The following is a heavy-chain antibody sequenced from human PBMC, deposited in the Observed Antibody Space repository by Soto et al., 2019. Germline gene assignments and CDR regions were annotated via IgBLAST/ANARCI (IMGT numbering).Heavy chain of an antibody. D-gene: IGHD4-17*01. CDR1: GFTFSDYY. CDR3: AKDWGGDYPLYDAFDI. Sequence: ESGGGLVKPGGSLRLSCAASGFTFSDYYMSWIRQAPGKGLEWVSAISGSGGSTYYADSVKGRFTISRDNSKNTLYLQMNSLRAEDTAVYYCAKDWGGDYPLYDAFDIWGQGTMVTVSS. CDR2: ISGSGGST. V-gene: IGHV3-23*01. J-gene: IGHJ3*02.